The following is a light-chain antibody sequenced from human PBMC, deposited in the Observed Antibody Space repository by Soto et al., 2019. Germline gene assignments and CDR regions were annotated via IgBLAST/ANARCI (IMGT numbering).Light chain of an antibody. J-gene: IGKJ1*01. V-gene: IGKV1-39*01. CDR3: QQSYSTPRT. CDR2: AAS. Sequence: DIQLTQSPPSLSASVGDTITITCRARQSVSTYLDWYQQRPGKAPSLVIYAASSLHSGVPARFSGSGSGTDFTLTISSLQPEDFETYYCQQSYSTPRTFGQGTKVDNK. CDR1: QSVSTY.